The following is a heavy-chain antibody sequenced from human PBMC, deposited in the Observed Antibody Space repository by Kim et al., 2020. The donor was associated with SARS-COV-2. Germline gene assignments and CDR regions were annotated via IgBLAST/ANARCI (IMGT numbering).Heavy chain of an antibody. CDR2: INHSGST. Sequence: SETLSLTCAVYGGSFSGYYWSWIRQPPGKGLEWIGEINHSGSTNYNPSLKSRVTISVDTSKNQFSLKLSSVTAADTAVYYCARGRLVRGVRAGRHDYWGQGTLVTVSS. CDR3: ARGRLVRGVRAGRHDY. D-gene: IGHD3-10*01. CDR1: GGSFSGYY. J-gene: IGHJ4*02. V-gene: IGHV4-34*01.